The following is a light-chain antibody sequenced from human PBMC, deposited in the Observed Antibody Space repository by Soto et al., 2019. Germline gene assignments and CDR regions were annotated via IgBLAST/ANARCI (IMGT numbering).Light chain of an antibody. CDR3: AAWDDSLSGWV. CDR1: GSNIGSNY. V-gene: IGLV1-47*01. CDR2: RNN. Sequence: QAVVTQPPSASGTPGQRVTISCSGSGSNIGSNYVYWYQQLPGTAPKLLIYRNNQRPSGVPDRFSGSKSGTSASLAISGLRSEDEADYYCAAWDDSLSGWVFGGGTKVTVL. J-gene: IGLJ3*02.